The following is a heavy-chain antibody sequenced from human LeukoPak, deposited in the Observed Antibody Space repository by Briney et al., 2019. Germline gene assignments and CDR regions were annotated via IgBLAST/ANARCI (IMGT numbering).Heavy chain of an antibody. V-gene: IGHV3-74*01. J-gene: IGHJ4*02. D-gene: IGHD2-2*01. CDR3: AKTPPGYCSSTSCYGNSDY. Sequence: PGGSLRLSCAASGFTFSSYWMHWVRQAPGKGLVWVSRINSDGSSTSYADSVRGRFSISRDNAKNTLYLQMNSLRAEDTAVYYCAKTPPGYCSSTSCYGNSDYWGQGTLVTVSS. CDR2: INSDGSST. CDR1: GFTFSSYW.